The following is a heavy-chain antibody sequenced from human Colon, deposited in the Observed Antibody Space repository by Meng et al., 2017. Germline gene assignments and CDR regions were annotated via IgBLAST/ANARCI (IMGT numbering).Heavy chain of an antibody. CDR2: IYSSGST. V-gene: IGHV4-61*01. J-gene: IGHJ4*02. CDR3: AREGPIAVAGYDY. D-gene: IGHD6-19*01. CDR1: GVSVKSGIDY. Sequence: QVRPQALGPGLVTPSDTLSLTCNVSGVSVKSGIDYWNWIRQPPGKTLEWIGYIYSSGSTTYNPSLKSRVTISLDTPKNQFSLKLTSVTAADTAVYYCAREGPIAVAGYDYWGQGTLVTVSS.